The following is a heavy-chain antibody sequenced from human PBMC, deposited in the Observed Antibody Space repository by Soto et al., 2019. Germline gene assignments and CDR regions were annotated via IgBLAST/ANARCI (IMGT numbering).Heavy chain of an antibody. V-gene: IGHV1-69*13. J-gene: IGHJ6*02. CDR2: IIPIFGTA. CDR1: GGTFSSYA. D-gene: IGHD6-19*01. CDR3: ARDESVADDYYYYGMDV. Sequence: ASVKVSCKASGGTFSSYAISWVRQAPGQGLEWMGGIIPIFGTANYAQKFQGRVTITADESTSTAYMELSSLRSEDTAVYYCARDESVADDYYYYGMDVWGQGTTVTVSS.